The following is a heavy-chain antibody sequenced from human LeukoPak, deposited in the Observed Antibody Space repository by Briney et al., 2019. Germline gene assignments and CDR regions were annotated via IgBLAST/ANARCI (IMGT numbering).Heavy chain of an antibody. CDR3: AKDLREVHGTFDY. D-gene: IGHD1-1*01. Sequence: GGSLRLSCAASGFTFRNYAMSWVRQAPGKGLEWVSAIGGSDGNTYYADSVKGRFTISRDNSMNTLYLQMDSLRAEDTAVYYCAKDLREVHGTFDYWGQGTLVTVSS. V-gene: IGHV3-23*01. J-gene: IGHJ4*02. CDR2: IGGSDGNT. CDR1: GFTFRNYA.